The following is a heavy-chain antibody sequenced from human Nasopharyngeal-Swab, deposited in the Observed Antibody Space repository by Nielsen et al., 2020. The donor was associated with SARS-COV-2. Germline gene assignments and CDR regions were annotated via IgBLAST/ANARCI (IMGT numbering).Heavy chain of an antibody. V-gene: IGHV3-23*01. CDR2: ISGSGGST. J-gene: IGHJ6*04. CDR3: ARGVRYCSGGSCYAPGDV. Sequence: RQPPGKGLEWVSAISGSGGSTYYADSVTGRFTISRDNSKNTLYLQMNSLRAEDTAVYYCARGVRYCSGGSCYAPGDVWGKGITVTVSS. D-gene: IGHD2-15*01.